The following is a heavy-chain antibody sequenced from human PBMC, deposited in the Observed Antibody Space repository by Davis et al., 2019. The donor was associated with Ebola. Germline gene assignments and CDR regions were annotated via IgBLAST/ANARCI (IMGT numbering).Heavy chain of an antibody. CDR3: ARPAHLYSSSWYWFDP. J-gene: IGHJ5*02. V-gene: IGHV4-59*08. D-gene: IGHD6-13*01. Sequence: MPSETLSLTCTVSGGSISNYYWSWIRQPPGKGLEWIGYIYYSGSTNYNPSLKSRVAISVDTSKNQFSLKLSSVTAADTAVYYCARPAHLYSSSWYWFDPWGQGTLVTVSS. CDR2: IYYSGST. CDR1: GGSISNYY.